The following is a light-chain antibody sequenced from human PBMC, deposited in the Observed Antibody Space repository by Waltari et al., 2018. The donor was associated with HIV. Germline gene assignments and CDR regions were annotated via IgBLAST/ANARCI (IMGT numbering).Light chain of an antibody. CDR3: VAWDDSLRGVL. V-gene: IGLV1-47*01. CDR1: TSNIGSNY. Sequence: SVLTQPPSASGTPGQRVTISCSGSTSNIGSNYVFWYQHSPGTAPKLLIHRNNHRPSGVPDRFAGSTSGTSASLAISGLRSEDEADYYCVAWDDSLRGVLFGGGTKVAVL. CDR2: RNN. J-gene: IGLJ2*01.